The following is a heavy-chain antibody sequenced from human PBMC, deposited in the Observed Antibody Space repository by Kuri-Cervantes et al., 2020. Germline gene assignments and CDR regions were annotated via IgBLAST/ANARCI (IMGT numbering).Heavy chain of an antibody. CDR3: ARYLWFGETYYFDY. V-gene: IGHV4-39*07. CDR1: GGSISSSSYY. CDR2: IYYSGST. Sequence: SETLSLTCTVSGGSISSSSYYWGWIRQPPGKGLEWIGSIYYSGSTYYNPSLKSRVTISVDKSKNQFSLKLSSVTAADTAVYYCARYLWFGETYYFDYWGQGTLVTVSS. D-gene: IGHD3-10*01. J-gene: IGHJ4*02.